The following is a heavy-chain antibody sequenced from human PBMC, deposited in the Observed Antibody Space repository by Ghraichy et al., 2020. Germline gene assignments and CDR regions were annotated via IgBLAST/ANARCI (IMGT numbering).Heavy chain of an antibody. J-gene: IGHJ4*02. CDR2: INDSGGT. CDR3: ARGYSSRRALDY. CDR1: GGSFSGHY. V-gene: IGHV4-34*01. D-gene: IGHD6-13*01. Sequence: LSLTCTVYGGSFSGHYWSWIRQSPGKGLDWIGEINDSGGTNFNPSLKSRVTISIDTSKNQFSLKLSSVTAADTAVYYCARGYSSRRALDYWGQGTLVSVSS.